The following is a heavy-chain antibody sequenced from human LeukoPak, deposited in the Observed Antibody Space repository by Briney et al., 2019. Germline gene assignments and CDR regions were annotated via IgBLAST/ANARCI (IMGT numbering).Heavy chain of an antibody. D-gene: IGHD6-19*01. CDR3: AKDLGAVAATFDY. CDR2: ITASGDST. J-gene: IGHJ4*02. Sequence: GGSLRLSCAASGFTFSNYVMIWVRQAPGKGLEWVSGITASGDSTYYGDSVKGRFTMSRDNSKNTLYLQMNSLRAEDTAVYYCAKDLGAVAATFDYWGQGTLVTVSS. CDR1: GFTFSNYV. V-gene: IGHV3-23*01.